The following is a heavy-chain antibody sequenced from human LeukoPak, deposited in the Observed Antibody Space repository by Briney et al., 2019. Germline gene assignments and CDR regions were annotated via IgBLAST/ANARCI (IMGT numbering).Heavy chain of an antibody. D-gene: IGHD4-23*01. CDR3: ARADAVGTYDAFDI. CDR2: INPNSGGT. V-gene: IGHV1-2*02. J-gene: IGHJ3*02. Sequence: ASVKVSCKASGYTFTSYDINWVRQAPGQGLEWVGWINPNSGGTNYAQKFQGRVTMTRDTSVSTAYMELSRLTSDDTAVYYCARADAVGTYDAFDIWGQGTMVTVSS. CDR1: GYTFTSYD.